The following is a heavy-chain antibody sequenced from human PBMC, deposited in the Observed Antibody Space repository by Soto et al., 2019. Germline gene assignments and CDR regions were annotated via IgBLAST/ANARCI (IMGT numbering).Heavy chain of an antibody. J-gene: IGHJ6*02. CDR2: IYHNGSP. CDR1: GGSMSSGGYS. CDR3: ARVPDV. V-gene: IGHV4-30-2*01. Sequence: SETLSLTCSVSGGSMSSGGYSWSWIRQPPGKGLEWIGYIYHNGSPYYNPSLKSRVTISVDRSKNQFSLKLSSVTAADTAVYYCARVPDVWGQGTTVTVSS.